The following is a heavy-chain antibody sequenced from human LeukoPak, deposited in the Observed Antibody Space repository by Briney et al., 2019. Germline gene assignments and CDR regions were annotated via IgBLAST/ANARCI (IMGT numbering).Heavy chain of an antibody. CDR1: GDSIKSYY. Sequence: SGTLSLTCTVSGDSIKSYYWSWIRQPPGKGLEWIGYISDSGSTNYNPSLKSRVTISVDTPKNHVSLKLSSVTAADTAVYYCARGGSSSWYLNFDYWGQGTLATVSS. D-gene: IGHD6-13*01. CDR3: ARGGSSSWYLNFDY. CDR2: ISDSGST. V-gene: IGHV4-59*01. J-gene: IGHJ4*02.